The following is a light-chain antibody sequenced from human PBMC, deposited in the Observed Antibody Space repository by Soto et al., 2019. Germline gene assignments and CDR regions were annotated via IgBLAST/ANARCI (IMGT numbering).Light chain of an antibody. V-gene: IGKV3-11*01. CDR3: QQRANWPGT. CDR1: QTVRSS. Sequence: EIVLTQSPATLSLSPGERATLSCRASQTVRSSLVWYQQQPGQAPRLLIYDASNRATGIPARFSGCGSGTDFTLTISSLEAKDFAVYYCQQRANWPGTFGQGTKVDIK. CDR2: DAS. J-gene: IGKJ1*01.